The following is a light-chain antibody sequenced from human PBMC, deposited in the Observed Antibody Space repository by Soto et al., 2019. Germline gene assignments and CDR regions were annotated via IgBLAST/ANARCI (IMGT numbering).Light chain of an antibody. CDR1: QSVSSS. CDR3: QQYGSSPGT. CDR2: GAS. J-gene: IGKJ1*01. Sequence: EIVLTQSPVTLSLSPGERATLSCRASQSVSSSLAWYQQKPGQAPRLLIYGASSRATGIPDRFSGSGSGTDFTLTISRLEPEDFAVYYCQQYGSSPGTFGQGTKVDIK. V-gene: IGKV3-20*01.